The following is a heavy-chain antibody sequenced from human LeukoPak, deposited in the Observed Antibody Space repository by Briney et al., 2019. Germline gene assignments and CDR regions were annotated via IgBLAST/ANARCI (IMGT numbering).Heavy chain of an antibody. V-gene: IGHV1-2*02. CDR3: ARAYHLLRGVSPFGD. Sequence: ASVKVSCKASGYTFTDYYIHSVRQAPGQGLEWMGWITPKSGATIYAQTFKGRVSMTSDTSVSTAYMELNSLRSDDTAVYYCARAYHLLRGVSPFGDWGQGTLVSVSP. CDR2: ITPKSGAT. J-gene: IGHJ4*02. D-gene: IGHD3-10*01. CDR1: GYTFTDYY.